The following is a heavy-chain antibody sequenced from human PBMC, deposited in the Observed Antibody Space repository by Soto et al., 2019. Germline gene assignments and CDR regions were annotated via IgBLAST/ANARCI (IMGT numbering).Heavy chain of an antibody. CDR1: GYSFTSYW. Sequence: GESLKISCKGSGYSFTSYWIGWVRQMPGKGLEWMGIIYPGDSDTRYSPSFQGQVTISADKSISTAYLQWSSLKASDTAMYYCARQGMPYDFWSGFNWFDPWGQGTLVTVSS. J-gene: IGHJ5*02. CDR3: ARQGMPYDFWSGFNWFDP. V-gene: IGHV5-51*01. D-gene: IGHD3-3*01. CDR2: IYPGDSDT.